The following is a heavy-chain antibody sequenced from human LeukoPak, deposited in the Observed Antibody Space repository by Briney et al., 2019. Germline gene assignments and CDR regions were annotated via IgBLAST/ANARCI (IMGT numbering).Heavy chain of an antibody. CDR2: IIPIFGTA. V-gene: IGHV1-69*01. D-gene: IGHD5-12*01. Sequence: ASVKVSCKASGGTFSGYAISWVRQAPGQGLEWMGGIIPIFGTANYAQKFQGRVTITADESTSTAYMELSSLRSEDTAVYYCAGANVDIVATITGYYFDYWGQGTLVTVSS. CDR1: GGTFSGYA. J-gene: IGHJ4*02. CDR3: AGANVDIVATITGYYFDY.